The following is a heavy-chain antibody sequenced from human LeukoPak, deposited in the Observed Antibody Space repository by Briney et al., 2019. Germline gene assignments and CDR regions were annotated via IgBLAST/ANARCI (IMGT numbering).Heavy chain of an antibody. Sequence: GASVKVSCKASGYTFTGYYMHWVRQAPGQGLEWMGGIIPIFGTANYAQKFQGRVTITTDESTSTAYMELSSLRSEDTAVYYCARHTIFGVVISGMDYWGQGTLVTVSS. J-gene: IGHJ4*02. V-gene: IGHV1-69*05. CDR3: ARHTIFGVVISGMDY. CDR1: GYTFTGYY. D-gene: IGHD3-3*01. CDR2: IIPIFGTA.